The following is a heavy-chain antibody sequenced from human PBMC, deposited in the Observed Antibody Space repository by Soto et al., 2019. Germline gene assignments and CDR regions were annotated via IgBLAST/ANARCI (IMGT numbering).Heavy chain of an antibody. D-gene: IGHD6-13*01. CDR2: IIPYYNTL. V-gene: IGHV1-69*01. CDR3: ASGASRWYPYFFDS. Sequence: QAQVLQSGAEVRKPGSSVKLSCKASEVTFNSYAIAWVRQAPGPGLEWMGGIIPYYNTLNYAQKFQDRVTITADDSTNTVYMELSSLRSDDTAVYFCASGASRWYPYFFDSWAQGTLVTVSS. CDR1: EVTFNSYA. J-gene: IGHJ4*02.